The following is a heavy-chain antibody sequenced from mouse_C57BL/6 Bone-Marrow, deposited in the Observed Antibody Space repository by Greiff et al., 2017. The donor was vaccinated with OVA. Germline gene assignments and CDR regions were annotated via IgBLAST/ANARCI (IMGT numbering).Heavy chain of an antibody. V-gene: IGHV1-75*01. CDR1: GYTFTDYY. Sequence: VQVVESGPELVKPGASVKISCKASGYTFTDYYINWVKQRPGQGLEWIGWIFPGSGSTYYNEKFKGKATLTVDKSSSTAYMLLSSLTSEDSAVYFCARDHYGSSWFAYWGQGTLVTVSA. J-gene: IGHJ3*01. CDR3: ARDHYGSSWFAY. CDR2: IFPGSGST. D-gene: IGHD1-1*01.